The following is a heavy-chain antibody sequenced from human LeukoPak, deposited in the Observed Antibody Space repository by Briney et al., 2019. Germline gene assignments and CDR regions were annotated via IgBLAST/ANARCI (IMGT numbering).Heavy chain of an antibody. CDR1: GFTFSSYS. J-gene: IGHJ4*02. CDR2: LSTSSSYI. CDR3: AKDGVRGDSYGYGDY. Sequence: GGSLRLSCAASGFTFSSYSMNWVRQAPGKGLEWVSSLSTSSSYIYYADSLKGRFTISRDNAKNSLYLQMNSLRPEDTAVYYCAKDGVRGDSYGYGDYWGQGTLVTVSS. D-gene: IGHD5-18*01. V-gene: IGHV3-21*01.